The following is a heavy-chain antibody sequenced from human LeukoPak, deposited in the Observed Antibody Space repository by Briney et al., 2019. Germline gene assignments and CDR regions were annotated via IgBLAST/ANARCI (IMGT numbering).Heavy chain of an antibody. D-gene: IGHD3-22*01. CDR1: GFTFSSYE. J-gene: IGHJ4*02. Sequence: GGSLRLSCAASGFTFSSYEMNWVRQAPGKGLEWVAVISYDGSNKYYADSVKGRFTISRDNSKNTLYLQMNSLRAEDTAVYYCAKEGKDSSGYIDFDYWGQGTLVTVSS. V-gene: IGHV3-30*18. CDR2: ISYDGSNK. CDR3: AKEGKDSSGYIDFDY.